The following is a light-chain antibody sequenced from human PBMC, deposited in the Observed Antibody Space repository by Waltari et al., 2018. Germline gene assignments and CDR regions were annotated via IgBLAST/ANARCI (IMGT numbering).Light chain of an antibody. Sequence: IVLTQSPGTLSLSPGERATLSCRASQSVSRTLAWYQQKPGQAPRPLIYGASTRAAGIPDRFSGSGSGTDFSLTISRLEPEDFAVYYCQHYVRLPVTFGQGTKVEIK. V-gene: IGKV3-20*01. CDR1: QSVSRT. CDR3: QHYVRLPVT. CDR2: GAS. J-gene: IGKJ1*01.